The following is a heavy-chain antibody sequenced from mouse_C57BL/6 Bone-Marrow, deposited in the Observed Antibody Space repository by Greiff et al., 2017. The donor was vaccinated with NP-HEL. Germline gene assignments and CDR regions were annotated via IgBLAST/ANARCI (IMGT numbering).Heavy chain of an antibody. J-gene: IGHJ3*01. CDR2: ISGGGGNT. Sequence: EVKVVESGGGLVKPGGSLKLSCAASGFTFSSYTMSWVRQTPEKRLEWVATISGGGGNTYYPDSVKGRFTISRDNAKNTLYLQMSSLRSEDTALYYCARRGLRRGFAYWGQGTLVTVSA. V-gene: IGHV5-9*01. D-gene: IGHD2-2*01. CDR3: ARRGLRRGFAY. CDR1: GFTFSSYT.